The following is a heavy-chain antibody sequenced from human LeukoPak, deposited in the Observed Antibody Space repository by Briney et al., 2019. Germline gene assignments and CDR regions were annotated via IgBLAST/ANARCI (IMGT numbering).Heavy chain of an antibody. V-gene: IGHV4-59*01. J-gene: IGHJ5*02. Sequence: SETLSLTCAVYGGSFSGYYWSWIRQPPGKGLEWIGYIYYSGSTNYNPSLKSRVTISVDTSKNQFSLKLSSVTAADTAVYYCARRAWGFDPWGQGTLVTVSS. CDR3: ARRAWGFDP. D-gene: IGHD7-27*01. CDR1: GGSFSGYY. CDR2: IYYSGST.